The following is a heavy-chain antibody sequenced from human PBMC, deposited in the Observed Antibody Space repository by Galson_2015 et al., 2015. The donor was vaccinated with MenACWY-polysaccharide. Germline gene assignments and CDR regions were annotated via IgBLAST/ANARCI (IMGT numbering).Heavy chain of an antibody. CDR1: GFTFSSYN. CDR3: ARDSLPQMYYYGMDV. V-gene: IGHV3-21*01. CDR2: ISSSSSYK. J-gene: IGHJ6*02. Sequence: SLRLSCAASGFTFSSYNMNWVRQAPGKGLEWVSSISSSSSYKYNADSVKGRFTISRDNAKNSLYLQMNCLRAEDTAVYYCARDSLPQMYYYGMDVWGQGTTVAVSS.